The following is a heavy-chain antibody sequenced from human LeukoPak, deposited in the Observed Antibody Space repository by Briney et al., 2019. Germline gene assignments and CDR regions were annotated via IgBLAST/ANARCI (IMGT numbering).Heavy chain of an antibody. D-gene: IGHD3-22*01. Sequence: GGSLRLSCAASGFPLGSYAMSWVRQAPGKGLEWVSTVSGTGGTTYYADSVKGRFNISRDNSKNTLYLQMNSLRPDDTAIYYCAKGHPNYYDNSGYDYWGQGTLVTVSS. CDR3: AKGHPNYYDNSGYDY. J-gene: IGHJ4*02. CDR1: GFPLGSYA. V-gene: IGHV3-23*01. CDR2: VSGTGGTT.